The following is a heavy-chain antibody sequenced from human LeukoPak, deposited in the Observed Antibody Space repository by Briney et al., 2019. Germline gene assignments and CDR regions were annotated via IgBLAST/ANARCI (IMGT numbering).Heavy chain of an antibody. CDR3: AKDFSPYGSGTPV. D-gene: IGHD3-10*01. CDR2: ISGSGGST. J-gene: IGHJ6*02. V-gene: IGHV3-23*01. CDR1: GFTFSSYA. Sequence: GGSLRLSCAASGFTFSSYAMSWVRQAPGKGLEWVSVISGSGGSTYYADSVKGRFTISRDNSKNTLYLQMNSLRAEDTAVYYCAKDFSPYGSGTPVWGQGTTVTVSS.